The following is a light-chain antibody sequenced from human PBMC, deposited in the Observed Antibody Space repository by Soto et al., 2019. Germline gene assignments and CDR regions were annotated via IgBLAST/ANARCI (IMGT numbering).Light chain of an antibody. CDR1: SSDVGGYNY. CDR3: SSYTSSSTYVV. J-gene: IGLJ2*01. V-gene: IGLV2-14*01. CDR2: DAS. Sequence: QSALTQPASVSGSPGQSITISCTGTSSDVGGYNYVSWYQQHPGKAPKLMIYDASNGPSGVSNSFSGSKSGNTASLTISGLQAEDEADYYCSSYTSSSTYVVFGGGTKLTVL.